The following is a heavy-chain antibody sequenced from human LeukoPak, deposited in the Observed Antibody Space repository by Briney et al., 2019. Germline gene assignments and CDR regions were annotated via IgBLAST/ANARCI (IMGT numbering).Heavy chain of an antibody. V-gene: IGHV3-15*04. CDR3: TTGIRGD. CDR1: GFTFSNAW. CDR2: IASKTDGGTT. J-gene: IGHJ4*02. Sequence: GGSLRLSRAASGFTFSNAWMNWVRQAPGKGLEWVGRIASKTDGGTTDYAAPVKGRFTISRDDSKNTLFLQMNSLKTEDTAVYYCTTGIRGDCGQGTLVTVSS.